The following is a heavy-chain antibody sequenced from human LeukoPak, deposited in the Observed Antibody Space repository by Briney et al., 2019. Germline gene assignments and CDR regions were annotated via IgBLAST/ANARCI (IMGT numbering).Heavy chain of an antibody. CDR1: GGSISSYY. V-gene: IGHV4-59*01. CDR3: ARTTTVRGTYYMDV. D-gene: IGHD3-10*01. J-gene: IGHJ6*03. CDR2: IYYSGST. Sequence: NPSETLSLTCTVSGGSISSYYWSWIRQPPGKGLEWIGYIYYSGSTNYNPSLKSRATISVDTSKNRFSLKLRSVTAADTAVYYCARTTTVRGTYYMDVWGKGTTVTVSS.